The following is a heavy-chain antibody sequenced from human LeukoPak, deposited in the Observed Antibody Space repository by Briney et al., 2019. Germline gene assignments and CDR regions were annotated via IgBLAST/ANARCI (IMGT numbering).Heavy chain of an antibody. CDR3: AKARLGELSFFDY. CDR1: GFTFSNYW. J-gene: IGHJ4*02. D-gene: IGHD3-16*02. Sequence: PGGSLRLSCEGSGFTFSNYWMGWVRQAPGKGPQWVANIKTDGSEKYYVDSVKGRFTISRDNAKNSLYLQMNSLRAEDTALYYCAKARLGELSFFDYWGQGTLVTVSS. V-gene: IGHV3-7*03. CDR2: IKTDGSEK.